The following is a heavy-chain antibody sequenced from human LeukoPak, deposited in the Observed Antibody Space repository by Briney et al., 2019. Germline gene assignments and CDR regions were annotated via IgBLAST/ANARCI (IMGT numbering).Heavy chain of an antibody. V-gene: IGHV4-61*01. CDR3: ARGGGFGSPPGF. CDR1: GGSISNGNYH. CDR2: IYHSGSA. Sequence: LETLSLTCIVSGGSISNGNYHWSWLRPLPEEGLEWIGYIYHSGSANYNPSLTSRVTISVDTSKNQFSLKLASVTAADTAVYYCARGGGFGSPPGFWGQGTLVTVSS. J-gene: IGHJ4*02. D-gene: IGHD1-26*01.